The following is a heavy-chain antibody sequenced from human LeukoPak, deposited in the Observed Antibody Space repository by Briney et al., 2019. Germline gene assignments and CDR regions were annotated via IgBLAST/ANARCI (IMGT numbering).Heavy chain of an antibody. CDR3: ARLSAMVRGSLLPDS. D-gene: IGHD3-10*01. J-gene: IGHJ4*02. CDR1: GLTFDDYG. V-gene: IGHV3-20*04. CDR2: INWNGGST. Sequence: GGSLRLSCAASGLTFDDYGMSWVRQAPGKGLEWVSGINWNGGSTGYADSVKGRFTISRDNAKNSLYLQMNSLRAEDTALYYCARLSAMVRGSLLPDSWGQGTLVTVSS.